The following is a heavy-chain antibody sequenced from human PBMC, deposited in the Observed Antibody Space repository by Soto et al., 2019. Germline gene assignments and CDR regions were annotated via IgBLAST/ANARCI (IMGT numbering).Heavy chain of an antibody. J-gene: IGHJ4*02. CDR2: ISAYNGNT. CDR3: ASETYDSSGPNYY. Sequence: GASVKVSCKASGYTFTSYGISWVRQAPGQGLEWMGWISAYNGNTNYAQKLQGRVTMTTDTSTSTVYMELSSLRSEDTAVYYCASETYDSSGPNYYWGQGTLVTVSS. D-gene: IGHD3-22*01. V-gene: IGHV1-18*01. CDR1: GYTFTSYG.